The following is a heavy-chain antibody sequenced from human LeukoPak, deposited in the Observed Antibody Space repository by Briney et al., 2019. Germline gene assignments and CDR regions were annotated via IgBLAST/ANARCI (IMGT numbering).Heavy chain of an antibody. V-gene: IGHV4-59*11. J-gene: IGHJ4*01. D-gene: IGHD5-18*01. Sequence: PSETLSLTCTVSGGSISGHYWSWIRQPPGKGLEWIGYIYYSGSTDYNPSLKSRVSMSVHTSKNQLSLRLSSVTAADTAVYYCARGAALVTDKYFDYWGHGTLVTVSS. CDR3: ARGAALVTDKYFDY. CDR1: GGSISGHY. CDR2: IYYSGST.